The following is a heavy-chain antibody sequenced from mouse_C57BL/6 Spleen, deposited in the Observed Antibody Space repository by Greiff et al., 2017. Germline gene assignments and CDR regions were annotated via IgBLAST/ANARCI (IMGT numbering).Heavy chain of an antibody. CDR1: GYTFTDYY. CDR2: INPNNGGT. Sequence: EVQLQQSGPELVKPGASVKISCKASGYTFTDYYMNWVKQRHGKSLEWIGDINPNNGGTSSNQKFKGKATLTVDKASSTAYMEIRSLTSEDSAVYYGARRPYYSNYRAMDYWGQGTSVTVSS. D-gene: IGHD2-5*01. J-gene: IGHJ4*01. V-gene: IGHV1-26*01. CDR3: ARRPYYSNYRAMDY.